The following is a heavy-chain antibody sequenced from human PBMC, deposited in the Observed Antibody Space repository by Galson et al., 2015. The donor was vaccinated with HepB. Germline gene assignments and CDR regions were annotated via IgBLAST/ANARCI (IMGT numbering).Heavy chain of an antibody. CDR2: ISYDGSKK. D-gene: IGHD1-7*01. J-gene: IGHJ4*02. CDR3: AKDWAGTIFFDY. V-gene: IGHV3-30*18. CDR1: GFTFGHAW. Sequence: SLRLSCAASGFTFGHAWMNWVRQAPGKGLEWVAVISYDGSKKYYADSVEGRFTISRDNSKNTLYLQMDSLRAEDTAVYYCAKDWAGTIFFDYWGQGTLVTVSS.